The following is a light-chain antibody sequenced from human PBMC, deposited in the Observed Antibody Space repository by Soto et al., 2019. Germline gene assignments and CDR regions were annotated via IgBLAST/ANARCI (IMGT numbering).Light chain of an antibody. J-gene: IGKJ1*01. V-gene: IGKV3-20*01. Sequence: PVERGTLSRSASQSVTYDQLAWYRQTPGQAPRLLIYGSSSRAAGIPDRFSGSGSGTDFTLTISRLEPEDFVVYHCQQYGDLPPTFGQGTKVDI. CDR2: GSS. CDR1: QSVTYDQ. CDR3: QQYGDLPPT.